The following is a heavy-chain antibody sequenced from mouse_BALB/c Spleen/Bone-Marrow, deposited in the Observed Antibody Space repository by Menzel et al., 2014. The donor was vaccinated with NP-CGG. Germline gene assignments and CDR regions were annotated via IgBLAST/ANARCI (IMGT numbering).Heavy chain of an antibody. CDR2: ISSGSSTI. D-gene: IGHD2-4*01. V-gene: IGHV5-17*02. Sequence: EVHLVESGGGLVQPGGSRKVSCAASGFTFXSFGMHWVRQAPEKGLEWVAYISSGSSTIYYADTVKGRFTISRDNPKNTLFLQMTSLRSEDTAMYYCARSTMITTGYYYAMDYWGQGTSVTVPS. CDR1: GFTFXSFG. CDR3: ARSTMITTGYYYAMDY. J-gene: IGHJ4*01.